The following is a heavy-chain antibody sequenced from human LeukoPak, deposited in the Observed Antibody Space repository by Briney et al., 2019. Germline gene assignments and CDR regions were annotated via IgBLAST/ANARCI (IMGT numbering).Heavy chain of an antibody. CDR2: ISDSGSST. D-gene: IGHD3-10*01. CDR3: AKDTYGEINAFDI. Sequence: GGSLRLSCAASGFIFSSYAMSWVRQAPGKGLEWVSTISDSGSSTYYADSVKGRFTISRDNAKNSLYLQMNSLRAEDTALYYCAKDTYGEINAFDIWGQGTMVTVSS. CDR1: GFIFSSYA. J-gene: IGHJ3*02. V-gene: IGHV3-23*01.